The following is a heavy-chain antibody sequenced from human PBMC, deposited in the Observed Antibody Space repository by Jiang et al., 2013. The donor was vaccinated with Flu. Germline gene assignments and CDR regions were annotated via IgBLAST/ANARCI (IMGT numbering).Heavy chain of an antibody. CDR2: IDWDDDK. V-gene: IGHV2-70*11. CDR1: GFSLSTSGMC. D-gene: IGHD1-26*01. J-gene: IGHJ6*02. Sequence: KPTQTLTLTCTFSGFSLSTSGMCVSWIRQPPGKALEWLARIDWDDDKYYSTSLKTRLSISKDTSKNQVVLTMTNMDPVDTATYFCARMPGLSVGATVYYYYYGMDVWGQGTTVTVSS. CDR3: ARMPGLSVGATVYYYYYGMDV.